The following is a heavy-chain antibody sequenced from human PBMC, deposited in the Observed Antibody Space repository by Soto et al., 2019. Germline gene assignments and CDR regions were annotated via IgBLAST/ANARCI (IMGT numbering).Heavy chain of an antibody. V-gene: IGHV3-23*01. CDR2: ISGSGGAT. J-gene: IGHJ4*02. CDR3: AKDAIMVSSSFNYFDF. CDR1: VITFRSRA. D-gene: IGHD6-13*01. Sequence: PWWSLRLSCLASVITFRSRAMSWVRQAPGEGLEWVSGISGSGGATSYADSVKGRFTISRDNSKNTLYLQMNSLSAEDTAIYYCAKDAIMVSSSFNYFDFWGQGALVTVSS.